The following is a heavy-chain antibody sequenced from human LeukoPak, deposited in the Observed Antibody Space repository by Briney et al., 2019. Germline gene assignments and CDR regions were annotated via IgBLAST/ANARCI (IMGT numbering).Heavy chain of an antibody. CDR2: IDHSGST. CDR3: ARGRDCSSTSCYSGYYYYGMDV. CDR1: GGSFSGYY. J-gene: IGHJ6*02. D-gene: IGHD2-2*02. V-gene: IGHV4-34*01. Sequence: SETLSLTCAVYGGSFSGYYWSWIRQPPGKGLEWIGEIDHSGSTNYNPSLKSRVTISVDTSKNQFSLKLSSVTAADTAVYYCARGRDCSSTSCYSGYYYYGMDVWGQGTTVTVSS.